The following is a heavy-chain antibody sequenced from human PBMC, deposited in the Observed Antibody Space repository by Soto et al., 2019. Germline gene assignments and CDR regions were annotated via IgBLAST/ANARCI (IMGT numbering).Heavy chain of an antibody. Sequence: QVQLVQSGAEVKKPGSSVKVSCKASGGTFSSYAISWVRQAPGQGLDWMGGIIPIFGTANYAQKFQGRVTITADESTSTAYMELSSLRSEDTAVYYCARGAICGGDCYQYYFDYWGQGTLVTVSS. D-gene: IGHD2-21*02. CDR3: ARGAICGGDCYQYYFDY. CDR1: GGTFSSYA. CDR2: IIPIFGTA. J-gene: IGHJ4*02. V-gene: IGHV1-69*01.